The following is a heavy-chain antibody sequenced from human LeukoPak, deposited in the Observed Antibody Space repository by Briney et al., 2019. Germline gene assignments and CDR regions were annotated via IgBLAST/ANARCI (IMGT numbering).Heavy chain of an antibody. V-gene: IGHV3-48*01. Sequence: HTGGSLRLSCAASRFTLSTYKMNWLRQAPGKGLEWVSYLGGRTDFMYYTDSVKGRFTISKDNAKNSLCLQMNSLRAEDTAVYYCARGSRHFDYWGQGTLVTVSS. J-gene: IGHJ4*02. CDR2: LGGRTDFM. CDR1: RFTLSTYK. CDR3: ARGSRHFDY.